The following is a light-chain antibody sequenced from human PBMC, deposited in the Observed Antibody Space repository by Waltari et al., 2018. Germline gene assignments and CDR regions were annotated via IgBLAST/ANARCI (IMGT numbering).Light chain of an antibody. CDR1: SRAIGAYNY. CDR3: ASYAGNNNFV. J-gene: IGLJ1*01. Sequence: QSALTQPPSASGPPGQSVSISCTGTSRAIGAYNYVSWYQKHPGKAPKLMISEVSKRPSGVPDRFSGSKSGNTASLTVSGLQAEDEADYYCASYAGNNNFVFGSGTKVTVL. CDR2: EVS. V-gene: IGLV2-8*01.